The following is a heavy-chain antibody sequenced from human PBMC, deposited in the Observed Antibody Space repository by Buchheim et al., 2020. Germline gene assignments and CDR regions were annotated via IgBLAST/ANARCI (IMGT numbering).Heavy chain of an antibody. CDR3: ARRVAGRKHYFGMDV. D-gene: IGHD6-19*01. CDR1: GYSFTNYW. J-gene: IGHJ6*02. V-gene: IGHV5-10-1*01. Sequence: EVQLVQSGAEVKKPGESLRISCKGSGYSFTNYWINWVRQMPGKGLEWMGTIDPSDSYTNYSPSFQGHVTISNDKSIRTTYPQWSSLKSSDTAMYYCARRVAGRKHYFGMDVWGQGTT. CDR2: IDPSDSYT.